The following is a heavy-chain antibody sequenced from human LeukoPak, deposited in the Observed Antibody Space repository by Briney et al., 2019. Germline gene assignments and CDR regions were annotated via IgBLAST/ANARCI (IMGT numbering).Heavy chain of an antibody. CDR2: IYYSGST. V-gene: IGHV4-39*01. CDR1: GGSISSSSYY. CDR3: AKQVGDTPYFDY. J-gene: IGHJ4*02. D-gene: IGHD1-26*01. Sequence: SETLSLTCTVSGGSISSSSYYWGWIRQPPGKGLEWIGSIYYSGSTYYNPSLKSRVTISVDTSKNQFSLKLSSVTAADTAVYYCAKQVGDTPYFDYWGQGTLVTVSS.